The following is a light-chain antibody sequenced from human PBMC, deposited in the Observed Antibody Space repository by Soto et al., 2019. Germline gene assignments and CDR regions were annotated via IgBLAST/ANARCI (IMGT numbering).Light chain of an antibody. CDR2: DAS. CDR3: QQRSNWPLT. J-gene: IGKJ4*01. Sequence: EIVMTQCLATLSVSPLERDNLYCSASQSVSSNLAWYQQKPGQAPRLLIYDASNKATGIPARFSGSGSGTDFTLTINSLEPEDFAVYYCQQRSNWPLTFGGGTKVDIK. CDR1: QSVSSN. V-gene: IGKV3-11*01.